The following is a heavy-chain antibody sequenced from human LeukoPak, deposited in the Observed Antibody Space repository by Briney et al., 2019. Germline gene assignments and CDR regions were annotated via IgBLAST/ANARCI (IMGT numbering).Heavy chain of an antibody. D-gene: IGHD5-12*01. CDR3: AGAPAGSLKWLGPLDY. J-gene: IGHJ4*02. Sequence: PSETLSLTCTVSGGSISSSSYYWSWVRQPAGKGLEWIGRIYASGSTNYNPSLKSRVTISVDTSKNQLSLKLTSVTAADTAVYYCAGAPAGSLKWLGPLDYWGQGTLVTVSS. V-gene: IGHV4-61*02. CDR2: IYASGST. CDR1: GGSISSSSYY.